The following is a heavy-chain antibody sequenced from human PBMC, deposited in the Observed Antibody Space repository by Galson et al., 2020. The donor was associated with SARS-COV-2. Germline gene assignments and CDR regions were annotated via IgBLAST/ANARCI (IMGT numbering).Heavy chain of an antibody. CDR1: GYTLTELS. CDR3: ATGPVVPAAIRGWFDP. CDR2: FDPEDGET. V-gene: IGHV1-24*01. Sequence: ASVPVSCKVSGYTLTELSMHWVRQAPGKGLEWMGGFDPEDGETIYAQKFQGRVTMTEDTSTDTAYMELSSLRSEDTAVYYCATGPVVPAAIRGWFDPWGQGTLVTVSS. D-gene: IGHD2-2*02. J-gene: IGHJ5*02.